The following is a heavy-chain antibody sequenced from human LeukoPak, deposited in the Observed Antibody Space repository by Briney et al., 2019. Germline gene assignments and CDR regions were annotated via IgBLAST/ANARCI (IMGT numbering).Heavy chain of an antibody. J-gene: IGHJ4*02. CDR2: INPNSGGT. CDR1: GYTFTGHY. Sequence: ASVKVSFKASGYTFTGHYMHWVRQAPGQGLEWMGWINPNSGGTNYAQKFQGRVTMTRDTSISTAYMELSRLRSDDTAVYYCASDPISYSSGWYGGWGQGTLVTVSS. CDR3: ASDPISYSSGWYGG. D-gene: IGHD6-19*01. V-gene: IGHV1-2*02.